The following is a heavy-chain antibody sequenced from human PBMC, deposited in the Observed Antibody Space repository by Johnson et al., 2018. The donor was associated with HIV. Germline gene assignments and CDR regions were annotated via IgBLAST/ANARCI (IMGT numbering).Heavy chain of an antibody. Sequence: MLLVESGGGLVQPGGSLRLSCAASGFTFTTYGMHWVRQAPGKGLEWVANIKQDGSEKYYVDSVKGRFTISRDNAKNSLYLQMNGLRAEDTAVYYCARATPGIAAAGPTHPSAFDIWGQGTMVTVSS. CDR2: IKQDGSEK. CDR3: ARATPGIAAAGPTHPSAFDI. CDR1: GFTFTTYG. D-gene: IGHD6-13*01. V-gene: IGHV3-7*01. J-gene: IGHJ3*02.